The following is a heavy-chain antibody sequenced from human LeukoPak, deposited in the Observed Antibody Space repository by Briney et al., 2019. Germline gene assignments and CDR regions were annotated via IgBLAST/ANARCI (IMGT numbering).Heavy chain of an antibody. V-gene: IGHV3-74*01. J-gene: IGHJ6*02. CDR1: GFTFSSYW. CDR2: INSDGSST. Sequence: QPGGSLRLSCAASGFTFSSYWMHWVRQAPGKGLVWVSRINSDGSSTSYADSVKGRFTISRDNAKNTLYLQMNSLRAEDTAVYYCAKDGRWYYGMDVWGQGTTVTVSS. CDR3: AKDGRWYYGMDV. D-gene: IGHD1-26*01.